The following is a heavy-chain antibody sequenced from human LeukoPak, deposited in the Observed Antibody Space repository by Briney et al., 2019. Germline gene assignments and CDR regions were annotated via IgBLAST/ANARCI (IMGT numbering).Heavy chain of an antibody. D-gene: IGHD1-14*01. V-gene: IGHV3-21*06. J-gene: IGHJ4*02. CDR2: IGPTGSDR. Sequence: GGSLRLSCTASGLTFSTSGFNWVRQAPGKGLEWVSSIGPTGSDRYHADSIKGRFTISRDNANNFLYLQMSSLRAEDTAVYYCATETNGRHYDYWGQGTLLTVSS. CDR1: GLTFSTSG. CDR3: ATETNGRHYDY.